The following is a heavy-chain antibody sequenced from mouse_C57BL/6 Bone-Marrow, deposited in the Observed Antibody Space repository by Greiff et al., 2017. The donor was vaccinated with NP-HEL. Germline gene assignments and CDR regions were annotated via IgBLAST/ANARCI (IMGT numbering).Heavy chain of an antibody. Sequence: EVPLVESGGDLVKPGGSLKLSCAASGFTFSSYGLSWVRQTPDKRVEWVATISSGGSYTYYPDSVQGRFTISRDNAKNTQYLHMSSLESEETVMYYCARLGGAQLRITFAYWSQGTLVNVSA. CDR3: ARLGGAQLRITFAY. CDR1: GFTFSSYG. V-gene: IGHV5-6*01. CDR2: ISSGGSYT. J-gene: IGHJ3*01. D-gene: IGHD3-2*02.